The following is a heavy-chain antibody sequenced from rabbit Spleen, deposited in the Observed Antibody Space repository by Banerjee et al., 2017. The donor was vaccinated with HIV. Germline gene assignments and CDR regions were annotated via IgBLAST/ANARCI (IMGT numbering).Heavy chain of an antibody. CDR3: ARDAGTSFSSYGMDL. J-gene: IGHJ6*01. Sequence: QQQLEESGGGLVKPGGTLTLTCKASGFSFSDSYDMCWVRQAPGKGLEWIACIYTGNAKTYYASWAKGRFTISKTSPTTVTLQMTSLTAADTATYFCARDAGTSFSSYGMDLWGPGTLVTVS. V-gene: IGHV1S45*01. D-gene: IGHD4-2*01. CDR1: GFSFSDSYD. CDR2: IYTGNAKT.